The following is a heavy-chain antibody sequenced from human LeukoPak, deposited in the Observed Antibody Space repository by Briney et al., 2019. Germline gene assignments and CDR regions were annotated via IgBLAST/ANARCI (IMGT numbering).Heavy chain of an antibody. CDR3: ARDLYSSRTNDAFVI. J-gene: IGHJ3*02. CDR1: GDSISSYY. Sequence: KSSETLSLTCTVSGDSISSYYWSWIRQPPGKGLEWIGSIYYSGSTYYNPSLKSRVTISVDTSKNQFSLKLSSVTAADTAVYYCARDLYSSRTNDAFVIWGQGTMVTVSS. D-gene: IGHD6-13*01. V-gene: IGHV4-39*07. CDR2: IYYSGST.